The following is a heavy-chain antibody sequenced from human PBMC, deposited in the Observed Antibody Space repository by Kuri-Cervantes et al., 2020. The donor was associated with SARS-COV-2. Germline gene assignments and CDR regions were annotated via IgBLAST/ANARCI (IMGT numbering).Heavy chain of an antibody. CDR2: IYSGGST. CDR3: ASARNYYYMDV. CDR1: GFTVSSNY. D-gene: IGHD6-6*01. Sequence: LSLTCAASGFTVSSNYMSWVRQAPGKGLEWVSVIYSGGSTYYADSVKGRFTISRDNSKNTLYLQMNSLRAEDTAVYYCASARNYYYMDVWGKGTTVTVSS. J-gene: IGHJ6*03. V-gene: IGHV3-66*02.